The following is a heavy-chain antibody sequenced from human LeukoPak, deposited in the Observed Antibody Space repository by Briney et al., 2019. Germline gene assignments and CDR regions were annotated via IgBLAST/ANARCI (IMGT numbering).Heavy chain of an antibody. V-gene: IGHV3-30*02. CDR3: AKDLYSSGWPNWFDP. CDR1: GSTFSSYG. CDR2: IRYDGSNK. Sequence: PGGSLRLSCAASGSTFSSYGMHWVRQAPGKGLEWVAFIRYDGSNKYYADSVKGRFTISRDNSKNTLYLQMNSLRAEDTAVYYCAKDLYSSGWPNWFDPWGQGTLVTVSS. D-gene: IGHD6-19*01. J-gene: IGHJ5*02.